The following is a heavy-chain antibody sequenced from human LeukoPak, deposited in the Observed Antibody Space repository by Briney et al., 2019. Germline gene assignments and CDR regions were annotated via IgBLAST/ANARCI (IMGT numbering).Heavy chain of an antibody. V-gene: IGHV4-31*03. CDR2: IYYSGST. CDR1: GGSISRGGYY. CDR3: ARASSHDCGDYRAAFDI. Sequence: SDTLSLTCTVSGGSISRGGYYWSWIRQHPGKGLEWIGYIYYSGSTYYNPSLKSRVTISVDTSKNQLSLKLSSVTAADRVVYYCARASSHDCGDYRAAFDIWGQGTMVTVSS. J-gene: IGHJ3*02. D-gene: IGHD4-17*01.